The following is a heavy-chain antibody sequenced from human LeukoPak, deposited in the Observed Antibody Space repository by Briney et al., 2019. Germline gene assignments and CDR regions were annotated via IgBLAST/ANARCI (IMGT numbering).Heavy chain of an antibody. CDR3: ARAEKAVADFDY. V-gene: IGHV1-18*01. J-gene: IGHJ4*02. CDR2: ISAYNGNT. D-gene: IGHD6-19*01. CDR1: RYTFTSYG. Sequence: ASVKVFCKASRYTFTSYGISWVRQAPGQGLEWMGWISAYNGNTNYAQKLQGRVTMTTDTSTSTAYMELRSLRSDDTAVYYCARAEKAVADFDYWGQGTLVTVSA.